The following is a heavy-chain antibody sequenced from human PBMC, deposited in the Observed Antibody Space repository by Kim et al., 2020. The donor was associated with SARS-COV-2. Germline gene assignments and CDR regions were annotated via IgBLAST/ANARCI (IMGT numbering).Heavy chain of an antibody. J-gene: IGHJ6*02. Sequence: GGSLRLSCAASGFTFSSYAMHWVRQAPGKGLEWVAVISYDGSNKYYADSVKGRFTISRDNSKNTLYLQMNSLRAEDTAVYYCARERVVAAAGTPHYGMDVWGQGTTVTVSS. CDR1: GFTFSSYA. V-gene: IGHV3-30-3*01. CDR2: ISYDGSNK. CDR3: ARERVVAAAGTPHYGMDV. D-gene: IGHD6-13*01.